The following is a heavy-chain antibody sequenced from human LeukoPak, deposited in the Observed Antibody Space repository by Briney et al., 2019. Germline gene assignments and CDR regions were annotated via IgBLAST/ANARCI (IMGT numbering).Heavy chain of an antibody. V-gene: IGHV1-46*01. D-gene: IGHD3-3*01. CDR2: INPSGGST. CDR1: GYTFTSYY. CDR3: ARDQVWSGYYTSQGPFDY. Sequence: ASVKVSCKASGYTFTSYYMHWVRQAPGQGLEWMGIINPSGGSTSYAQKFQGRVTMTRDTSTSTVYMELSSLRSEDTAVYYCARDQVWSGYYTSQGPFDYWGQGTLVTVSP. J-gene: IGHJ4*02.